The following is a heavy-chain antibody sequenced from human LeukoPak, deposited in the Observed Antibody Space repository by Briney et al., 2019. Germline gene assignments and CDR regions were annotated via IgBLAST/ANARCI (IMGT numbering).Heavy chain of an antibody. CDR1: GFTFSSYA. V-gene: IGHV3-30-3*01. CDR3: ARAFYGDGFDY. Sequence: GRSLRLSSAASGFTFSSYAMHWVRQAPGKGLEWVAVISYDGSNKYCADSVKGRFTISRDNSKNTLYLQMNSLRAEDTAVYYCARAFYGDGFDYWGQGTLVTVSS. D-gene: IGHD4-17*01. J-gene: IGHJ4*02. CDR2: ISYDGSNK.